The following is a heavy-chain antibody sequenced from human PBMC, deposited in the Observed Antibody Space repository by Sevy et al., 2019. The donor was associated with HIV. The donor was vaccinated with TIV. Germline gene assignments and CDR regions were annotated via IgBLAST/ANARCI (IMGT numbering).Heavy chain of an antibody. V-gene: IGHV3-30*18. Sequence: GGSLRLSCAASGFSFRNYGMHWVRQAPGKGLEWLALISFDGDTKYYGDSVKGRFTISRDNSKNTLYLQMNSLRVDDTAVYYCAKRGGHDTSGYVSYYYYGMDVWGQGTTVTVSS. CDR1: GFSFRNYG. D-gene: IGHD3-22*01. CDR3: AKRGGHDTSGYVSYYYYGMDV. J-gene: IGHJ6*02. CDR2: ISFDGDTK.